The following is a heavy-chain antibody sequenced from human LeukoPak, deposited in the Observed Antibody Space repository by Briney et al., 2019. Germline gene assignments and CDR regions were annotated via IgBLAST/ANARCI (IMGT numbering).Heavy chain of an antibody. V-gene: IGHV5-51*01. CDR2: IYPGDPDT. CDR1: GYSFTSYW. Sequence: GESLKISCKGSGYSFTSYWIGWVRQMPGKGLEWMGIIYPGDPDTRYSPSFQGQVTISADKSISTAYLQWSSLKASDTAVYYCARLTSVVVVPAAIEHYYGMDVWGQGTTVTVSS. J-gene: IGHJ6*02. D-gene: IGHD2-2*01. CDR3: ARLTSVVVVPAAIEHYYGMDV.